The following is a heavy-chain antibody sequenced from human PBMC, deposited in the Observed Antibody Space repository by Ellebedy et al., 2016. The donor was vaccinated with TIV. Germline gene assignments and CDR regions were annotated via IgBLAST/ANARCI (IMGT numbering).Heavy chain of an antibody. CDR3: ARGGTMWFDY. V-gene: IGHV4-39*07. Sequence: MPSETLSLTCTVSGGSISSSSYYWGWIRQPPGKGLEWIGSIYYSGSTNYNPSLKSRVTISVDTSKNQFFLKLSSVTAADTAVYYCARGGTMWFDYWGQGTLVTVSS. CDR1: GGSISSSSYY. J-gene: IGHJ4*02. CDR2: IYYSGST. D-gene: IGHD3-10*02.